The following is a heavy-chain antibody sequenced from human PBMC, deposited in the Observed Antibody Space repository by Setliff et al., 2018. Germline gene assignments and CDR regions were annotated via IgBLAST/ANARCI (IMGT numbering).Heavy chain of an antibody. D-gene: IGHD6-19*01. Sequence: GSLKISCAASGFTFDDYGMSWVRQAPGKGLEWVSGINWNGGSTGYADSVKGRFTISRDNAKNSLYLQMNSLRAEDTALYHCARDDGSGWYFDAFDIWGQGTMVTVSS. J-gene: IGHJ3*02. CDR2: INWNGGST. CDR1: GFTFDDYG. CDR3: ARDDGSGWYFDAFDI. V-gene: IGHV3-20*01.